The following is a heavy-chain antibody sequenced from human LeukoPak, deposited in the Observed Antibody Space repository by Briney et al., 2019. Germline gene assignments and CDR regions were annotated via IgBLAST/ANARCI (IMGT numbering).Heavy chain of an antibody. V-gene: IGHV1-69*05. CDR3: ARDHYYDSSGYYLPFDY. J-gene: IGHJ4*02. Sequence: SVKVSCKASGGTFSSYAISWVRQAPGQGLEWMGRIIPIFGTANYAQKFQGRVTITTDESTSTAYMELSSLRSEDTAVYYCARDHYYDSSGYYLPFDYWGQGTLVTVSS. CDR2: IIPIFGTA. CDR1: GGTFSSYA. D-gene: IGHD3-22*01.